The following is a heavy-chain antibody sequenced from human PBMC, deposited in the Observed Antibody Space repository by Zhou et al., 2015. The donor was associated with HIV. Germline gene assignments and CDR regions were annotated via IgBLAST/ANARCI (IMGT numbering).Heavy chain of an antibody. J-gene: IGHJ3*01. CDR2: INPSSADT. CDR1: GYTFIGYY. Sequence: QVQLVQSGAEVKKPGASVKVSCKTSGYTFIGYYIHWVRQAPGQGLEWMGWINPSSADTSLAQKFQTMVTLTRDTSISTVHMELSRLTSDDTAVYYCARAGTNSWYVAFDVWGQGTMVTSLQ. D-gene: IGHD6-13*01. V-gene: IGHV1-2*02. CDR3: ARAGTNSWYVAFDV.